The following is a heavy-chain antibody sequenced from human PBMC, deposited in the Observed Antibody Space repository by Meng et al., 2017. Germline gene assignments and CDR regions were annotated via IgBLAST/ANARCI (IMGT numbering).Heavy chain of an antibody. CDR2: IWYDGSNK. J-gene: IGHJ4*02. Sequence: GGSLRLSCAASGFTFSSYGMHWVRQAPGKGLEWVAVIWYDGSNKYYADSVKGRFTISRDNSKNTLYLQMNSLRAEDTAVYYCARESTGLTVNFYFDYWGQGTLVTVS. D-gene: IGHD4-17*01. CDR3: ARESTGLTVNFYFDY. CDR1: GFTFSSYG. V-gene: IGHV3-33*01.